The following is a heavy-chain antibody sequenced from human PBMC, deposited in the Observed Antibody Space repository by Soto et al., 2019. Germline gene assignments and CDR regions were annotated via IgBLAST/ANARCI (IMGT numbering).Heavy chain of an antibody. CDR1: GCTFSSYA. D-gene: IGHD2-2*02. J-gene: IGHJ5*02. CDR2: IIPIFGTA. CDR3: ARVRDDIVVVPAAILGWFDP. Sequence: SVKVSCKASGCTFSSYAISWVRQAPGQGLEWMGGIIPIFGTANYAQKFQGRVTITADESTSTAYMELSSLRSEDTAVYYCARVRDDIVVVPAAILGWFDPWGQGTLVTVSS. V-gene: IGHV1-69*13.